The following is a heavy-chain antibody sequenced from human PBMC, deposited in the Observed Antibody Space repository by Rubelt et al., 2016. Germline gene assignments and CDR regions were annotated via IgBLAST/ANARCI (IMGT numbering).Heavy chain of an antibody. CDR2: ISGSGGST. V-gene: IGHV3-23*04. CDR1: GFTFSSFA. Sequence: EVQLVESGGGLIQPGGSLRISCAASGFTFSSFAMSWVRQDPGKGLEWVSGISGSGGSTYYADSMKGRITISRDNSKNTLYLQMNSVRAGERAVYYWAKGRGGGYYAEQDWGQGTLVSVCS. J-gene: IGHJ4*02. CDR3: AKGRGGGYYAEQD. D-gene: IGHD1-26*01.